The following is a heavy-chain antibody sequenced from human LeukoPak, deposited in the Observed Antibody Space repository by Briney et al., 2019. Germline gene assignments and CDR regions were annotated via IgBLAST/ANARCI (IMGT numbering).Heavy chain of an antibody. CDR3: AREGYYYDSSGYPDRHDAFDI. V-gene: IGHV1-69*13. Sequence: GASVKVSCKASRGTFSSYAISWVRQAPGQGLEWMGGIILIFGTANYAQKFQGRVTITADESTSTAYMELSSLRSEDTAVYYCAREGYYYDSSGYPDRHDAFDIWGQGTVVTVSS. CDR2: IILIFGTA. CDR1: RGTFSSYA. J-gene: IGHJ3*02. D-gene: IGHD3-22*01.